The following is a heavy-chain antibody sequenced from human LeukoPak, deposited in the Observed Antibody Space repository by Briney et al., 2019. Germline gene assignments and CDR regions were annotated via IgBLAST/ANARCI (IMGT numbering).Heavy chain of an antibody. V-gene: IGHV3-15*07. J-gene: IGHJ4*02. CDR3: TTRSPARYCSDGACYSSADY. CDR2: IRSKADGGTP. CDR1: GFSFSDAW. Sequence: GGSLRLSCAASGFSFSDAWMNWVRQAPGKGLEWVGHIRSKADGGTPDYIVPVKGRFTISRDDSKDTLYLQMNSLNTEDTTMYYCTTRSPARYCSDGACYSSADYWGQGTLVTVSS. D-gene: IGHD2-15*01.